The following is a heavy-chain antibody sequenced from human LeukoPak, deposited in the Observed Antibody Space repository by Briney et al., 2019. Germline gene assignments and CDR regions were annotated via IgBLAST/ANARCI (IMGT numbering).Heavy chain of an antibody. D-gene: IGHD6-13*01. CDR1: GFTFSSYA. CDR2: ISGSGDNT. V-gene: IGHV3-23*01. J-gene: IGHJ4*02. CDR3: AKAHSSSRYYFDY. Sequence: GGSLRLSCAASGFTFSSYAMSWVRQAPGKGLEWVSIISGSGDNTYYADSMKGRFTISGDNSKNTLYLQMNSLRAEDTAVYYCAKAHSSSRYYFDYWGQGTLVTVSS.